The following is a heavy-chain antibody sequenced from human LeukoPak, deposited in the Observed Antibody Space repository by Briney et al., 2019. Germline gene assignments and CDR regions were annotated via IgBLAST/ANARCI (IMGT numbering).Heavy chain of an antibody. CDR3: ARLAYDNSGHYYFDY. V-gene: IGHV4-39*01. Sequence: PSETLSLTCTVSGGSISSSSYYWGWIRQPPGKGLEWIGAMYYSGGTYYNPSLKSRVTIYVDTSKNQFSLKLNSVTAADTAVYYCARLAYDNSGHYYFDYWGQGTLVTVSS. CDR2: MYYSGGT. J-gene: IGHJ4*02. CDR1: GGSISSSSYY. D-gene: IGHD3-22*01.